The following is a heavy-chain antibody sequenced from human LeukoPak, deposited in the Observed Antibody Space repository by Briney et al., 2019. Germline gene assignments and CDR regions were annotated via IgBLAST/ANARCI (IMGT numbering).Heavy chain of an antibody. CDR2: IYYSGST. CDR1: GGSISSYY. CDR3: ANTVVVPDYYYMDV. J-gene: IGHJ6*03. Sequence: SETLSLTCTVSGGSISSYYWSWIRQPPGKGLEWIGHIYYSGSTNYNPSLKSRVTISVYTSKNQFSLKLSSVTAADTAVYYCANTVVVPDYYYMDVWGKGTTVTVSS. D-gene: IGHD2-2*01. V-gene: IGHV4-59*01.